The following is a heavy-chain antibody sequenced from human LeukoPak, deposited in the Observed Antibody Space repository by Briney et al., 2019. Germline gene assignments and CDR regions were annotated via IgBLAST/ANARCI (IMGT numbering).Heavy chain of an antibody. Sequence: GGSLRLSCVVSGFTFSSYAMSWVRQAPGKGLEWVSGISGSGGSTYYADSVKGRFTISRDNSKNTLYLQMNSLRAEDTAVYYCAKTLLPWFGESTWGQGTLVTVSS. V-gene: IGHV3-23*01. CDR3: AKTLLPWFGEST. J-gene: IGHJ4*02. CDR1: GFTFSSYA. D-gene: IGHD3-10*01. CDR2: ISGSGGST.